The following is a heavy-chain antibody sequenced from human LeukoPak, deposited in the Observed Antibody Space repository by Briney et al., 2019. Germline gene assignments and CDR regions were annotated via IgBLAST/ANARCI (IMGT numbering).Heavy chain of an antibody. CDR1: GYTFTSYY. Sequence: GASVKVSCKASGYTFTSYYMHWVRQAPGQGLEWMGRINPNSGGTNYAQQFQGRVTMTRDTSISTAYMELSRLRSEATAVYYCARGYSSSWYDYWGQGTLVTVSS. CDR3: ARGYSSSWYDY. J-gene: IGHJ4*02. D-gene: IGHD6-13*01. V-gene: IGHV1-2*06. CDR2: INPNSGGT.